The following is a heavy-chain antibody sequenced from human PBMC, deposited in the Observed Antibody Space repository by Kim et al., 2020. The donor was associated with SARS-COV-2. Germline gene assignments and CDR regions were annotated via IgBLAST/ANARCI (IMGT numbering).Heavy chain of an antibody. J-gene: IGHJ6*02. D-gene: IGHD3-10*01. CDR2: ISYDGSNK. Sequence: GGSLRLSCAASGFTFSSYAMHWVRQAPGKGLEWVAVISYDGSNKYYADSVKGRFTISRDNSKNTLYQQMNSLRAEDTAVYYCAMVRGGGYYYYGMDVWGQGTTVTVSS. CDR1: GFTFSSYA. V-gene: IGHV3-30*04. CDR3: AMVRGGGYYYYGMDV.